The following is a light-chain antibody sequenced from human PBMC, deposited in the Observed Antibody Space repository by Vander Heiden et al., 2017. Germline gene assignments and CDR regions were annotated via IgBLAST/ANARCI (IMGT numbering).Light chain of an antibody. CDR1: QSVISTY. J-gene: IGKJ2*01. CDR3: HEDRSSRST. V-gene: IGKV3-20*01. Sequence: EIVLTPSPGTLSLSPGERATLSCRSSQSVISTYLAWYQQKLCQAPRLLIYGASTRATGIPVRFRGSGSGTDFTLSMSRLEPEDFAVYYCHEDRSSRSTLGQWTKLEIK. CDR2: GAS.